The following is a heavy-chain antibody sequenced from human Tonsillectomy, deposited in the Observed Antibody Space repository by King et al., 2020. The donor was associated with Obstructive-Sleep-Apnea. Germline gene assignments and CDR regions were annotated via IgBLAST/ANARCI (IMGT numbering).Heavy chain of an antibody. CDR2: ISYDENSK. D-gene: IGHD6-19*01. Sequence: VQLVESGGGVVQPGRSLRLSCAASGFTFSNHAMHWVRQAPGKGREGVAVISYDENSKFCADSVKGRFTISRDNSKNALYLQMNSLRAEDTSVYYCARESGWTSATIFYGMDVWGQGTTVTVSS. J-gene: IGHJ6*02. CDR1: GFTFSNHA. V-gene: IGHV3-30*04. CDR3: ARESGWTSATIFYGMDV.